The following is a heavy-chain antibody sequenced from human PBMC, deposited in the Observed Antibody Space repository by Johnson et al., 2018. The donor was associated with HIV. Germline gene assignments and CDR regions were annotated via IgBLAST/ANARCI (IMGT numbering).Heavy chain of an antibody. J-gene: IGHJ3*02. CDR2: ISYDGSNQ. Sequence: QVQLVESGGGLVQPGRSLRLSCAASGFTFSSYAMHWVRQAPGKGLEWVAVISYDGSNQYYADSVKGRFTISRDNSKNTLYLQMNSLRAEDTAVYYCATPQEGYSAFDIWGQGTMVTVSS. D-gene: IGHD2-15*01. CDR1: GFTFSSYA. V-gene: IGHV3-30*04. CDR3: ATPQEGYSAFDI.